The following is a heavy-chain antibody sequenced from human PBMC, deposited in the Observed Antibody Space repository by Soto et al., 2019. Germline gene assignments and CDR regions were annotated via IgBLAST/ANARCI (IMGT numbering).Heavy chain of an antibody. CDR1: GLTFNIYA. CDR3: AREDDYGYRYINYGLDV. V-gene: IGHV3-30-3*01. D-gene: IGHD3-16*02. CDR2: ISFDGTKK. Sequence: PGGSLRLSCEATGLTFNIYALHWVRQAPGKVPEWVAVISFDGTKKYYSDSVEGRFTISRDNLKNTLYLQMNNLRVEDAALYFCAREDDYGYRYINYGLDVWGQGTTVTVSS. J-gene: IGHJ6*02.